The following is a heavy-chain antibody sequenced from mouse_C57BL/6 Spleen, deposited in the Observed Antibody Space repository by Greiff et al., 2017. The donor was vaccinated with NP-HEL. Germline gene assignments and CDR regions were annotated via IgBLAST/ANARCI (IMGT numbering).Heavy chain of an antibody. CDR2: IYPGSGST. Sequence: QVQLQQSGAELVKPGASVKMSCKASGYTFTSYWITWVKQRPGQGLEWIGDIYPGSGSTNYNEKFKSKATLTVDKSSSTAYMQLSSLTSEDSAVYYCATSPIYYDYDEEAYWGQGTLVTVSA. J-gene: IGHJ3*01. CDR1: GYTFTSYW. D-gene: IGHD2-4*01. V-gene: IGHV1-55*01. CDR3: ATSPIYYDYDEEAY.